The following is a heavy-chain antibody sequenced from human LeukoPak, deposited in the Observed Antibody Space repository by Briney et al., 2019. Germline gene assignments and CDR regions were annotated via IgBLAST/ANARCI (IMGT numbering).Heavy chain of an antibody. CDR1: GGSISSSSYY. CDR3: ARDVDYMDV. CDR2: IYYSGST. Sequence: SETLSLTCTVSGGSISSSSYYWGWIRQPPGKGLEWIGSIYYSGSTYYNPSLKSRVTISVDTSKNQFSLKLSSVTAADTAVYYCARDVDYMDVWGKGTTVTISS. V-gene: IGHV4-39*07. J-gene: IGHJ6*03.